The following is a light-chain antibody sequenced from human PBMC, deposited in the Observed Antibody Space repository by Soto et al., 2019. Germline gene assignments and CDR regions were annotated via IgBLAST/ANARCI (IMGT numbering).Light chain of an antibody. CDR2: GNS. CDR3: QSYDNSLSVLYV. V-gene: IGLV1-40*01. CDR1: SSNIGAGYD. J-gene: IGLJ1*01. Sequence: QSVLTQPPSVSGAPGQRVTISCTGSSSNIGAGYDVHWYQQLPGAAPKLLIYGNSNRPSRLPDRFSGSKSGTSASLAITGLQADDEADYYCQSYDNSLSVLYVFGTGTKLTVL.